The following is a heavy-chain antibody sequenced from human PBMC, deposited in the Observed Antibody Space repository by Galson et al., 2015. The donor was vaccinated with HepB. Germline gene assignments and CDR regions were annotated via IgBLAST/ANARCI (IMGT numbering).Heavy chain of an antibody. CDR3: ARTILRYLDPKATDMDV. Sequence: SVKVSCKASGYTFTSYGISWVRQAPGQGPEWMGWISAYNGNTNYAQKLQGRVTMTTDTSTSTAYMELRSLRSDDTAVYYCARTILRYLDPKATDMDVWGKGTTVTVSS. CDR1: GYTFTSYG. V-gene: IGHV1-18*01. D-gene: IGHD3-9*01. J-gene: IGHJ6*03. CDR2: ISAYNGNT.